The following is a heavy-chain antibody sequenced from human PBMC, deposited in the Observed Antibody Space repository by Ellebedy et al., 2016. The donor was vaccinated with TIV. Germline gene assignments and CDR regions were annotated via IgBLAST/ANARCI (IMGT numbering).Heavy chain of an antibody. D-gene: IGHD6-19*01. CDR2: ISSGGTT. V-gene: IGHV3-66*01. Sequence: GGSLRLSCAASGFTFSNYHMHWVRQAPGKGLEWVSVISSGGTTYYANSVKGRFSVSRDNANNTMYLQMNSLRAEDTAIYYCARRYTSGWAPFHYWGQGTLVTVSS. J-gene: IGHJ4*02. CDR1: GFTFSNYH. CDR3: ARRYTSGWAPFHY.